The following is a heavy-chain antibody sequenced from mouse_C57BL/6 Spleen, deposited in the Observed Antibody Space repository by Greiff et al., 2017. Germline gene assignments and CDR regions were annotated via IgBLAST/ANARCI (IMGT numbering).Heavy chain of an antibody. CDR2: IYPGSGNT. V-gene: IGHV1-76*01. Sequence: QVQLKESGAELVRPGASVKLSCKASGYTFTDYYINWVKQRPGQGLEWIARIYPGSGNTYYNEKFKGKATLTAEKSSSTAYMQLSSLTSEDSAVYFCARRATTVVPNWYFDVWGTGTTVTVSS. J-gene: IGHJ1*03. CDR3: ARRATTVVPNWYFDV. CDR1: GYTFTDYY. D-gene: IGHD1-1*01.